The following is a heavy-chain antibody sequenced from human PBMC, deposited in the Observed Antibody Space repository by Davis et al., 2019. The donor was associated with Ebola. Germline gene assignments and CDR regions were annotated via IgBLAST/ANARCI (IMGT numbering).Heavy chain of an antibody. CDR3: AKLTASYDILTGYWSPGGASMDV. CDR2: ISGSGGST. V-gene: IGHV3-23*01. CDR1: GFTFSSYA. D-gene: IGHD3-9*01. Sequence: PGGSLRLSCAASGFTFSSYAMSWVRQAPGKGLEWVSAISGSGGSTYYADSVKGRFTISRDNSKNTLYLQMNSLRAEDTAVYYCAKLTASYDILTGYWSPGGASMDVWGQGTTVTVSS. J-gene: IGHJ6*02.